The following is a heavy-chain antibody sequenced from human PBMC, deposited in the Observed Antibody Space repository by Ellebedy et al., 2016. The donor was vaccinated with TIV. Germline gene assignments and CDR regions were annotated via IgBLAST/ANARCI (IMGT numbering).Heavy chain of an antibody. J-gene: IGHJ4*02. CDR2: ISGSGGST. CDR1: GFTFSSYA. Sequence: PGGSLRLSCAASGFTFSSYAMSWVRQAPGTGVEWVSAISGSGGSTYYADSVKGRFTISRDNSKNTLYLQMNSLRAEDTAVYYCANRAQDFGVVIHFDYWGQGTLVTVSS. CDR3: ANRAQDFGVVIHFDY. D-gene: IGHD3-3*01. V-gene: IGHV3-23*01.